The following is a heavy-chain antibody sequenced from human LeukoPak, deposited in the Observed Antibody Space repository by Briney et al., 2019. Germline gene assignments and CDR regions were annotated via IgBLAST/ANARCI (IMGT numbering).Heavy chain of an antibody. J-gene: IGHJ4*02. Sequence: QPGGSLRLSCAASGFSFSSYAMSWVRQAPGKGLEWVSYISGSSGIIDYADSVRGRFTISRDNAKNSLYLQMNSLRAEDTAVYYCARGISYGDYAFDYWGQGTLVTVSS. CDR1: GFSFSSYA. CDR3: ARGISYGDYAFDY. CDR2: ISGSSGII. D-gene: IGHD4-17*01. V-gene: IGHV3-48*01.